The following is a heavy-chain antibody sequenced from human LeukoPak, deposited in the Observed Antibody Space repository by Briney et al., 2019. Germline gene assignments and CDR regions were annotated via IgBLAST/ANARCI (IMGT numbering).Heavy chain of an antibody. CDR1: GFTFSNAW. CDR3: TTEWFGELLYNY. D-gene: IGHD3-10*01. V-gene: IGHV3-15*01. CDR2: IKSKTDGGTT. Sequence: GGSLRLSCAASGFTFSNAWMSWVRQAPGKGLEWVGRIKSKTDGGTTDYAAPVKGRFTISRDDSKNTLYLQMNSLKTEDTAVYSCTTEWFGELLYNYWNQGTLVTVSS. J-gene: IGHJ4*02.